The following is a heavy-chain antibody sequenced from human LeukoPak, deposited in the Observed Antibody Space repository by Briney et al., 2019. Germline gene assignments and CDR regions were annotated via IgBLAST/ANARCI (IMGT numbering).Heavy chain of an antibody. CDR3: ARGPPHIVVVPAAQGYFQH. J-gene: IGHJ1*01. CDR1: GGSFSGYY. D-gene: IGHD2-2*01. CDR2: INHSGST. Sequence: PSETLSLTCAVYGGSFSGYYWSWIRQPPGKGLEWIGEINHSGSTNYNPSLKSRVTISVDTSKNQFSLKLSSVTAADTAVYYCARGPPHIVVVPAAQGYFQHWGQGTLVTV. V-gene: IGHV4-34*01.